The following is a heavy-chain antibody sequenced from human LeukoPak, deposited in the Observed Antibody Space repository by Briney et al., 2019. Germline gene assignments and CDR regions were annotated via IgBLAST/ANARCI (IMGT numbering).Heavy chain of an antibody. CDR2: IYYSGYT. Sequence: PSETLSLTCTVSRGSISGYSWSWIRQSPGGGLEWIGYIYYSGYTTYSPSLRSRVTISVDTSKNQFSLKLSSVTAADTAVYYCARETSQKGAHYMDVWGKGTTITISS. V-gene: IGHV4-59*01. D-gene: IGHD3-16*01. CDR1: RGSISGYS. CDR3: ARETSQKGAHYMDV. J-gene: IGHJ6*03.